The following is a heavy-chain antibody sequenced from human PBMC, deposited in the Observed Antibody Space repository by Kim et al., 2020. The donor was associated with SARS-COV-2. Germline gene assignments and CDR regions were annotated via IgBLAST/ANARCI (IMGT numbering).Heavy chain of an antibody. V-gene: IGHV3-30*18. CDR3: AKEEGSGYGGGWTYDCYGMDV. CDR1: GFTFSSYG. CDR2: ISDDGSNK. J-gene: IGHJ6*02. D-gene: IGHD6-19*01. Sequence: GGSLRLSCAASGFTFSSYGMHWVRQAPGKGLEWVAVISDDGSNKYYADSVKGRFTISRDNSKNTLYLQMNSLRAEDTAVYYCAKEEGSGYGGGWTYDCYGMDVWGQGTPVTVSS.